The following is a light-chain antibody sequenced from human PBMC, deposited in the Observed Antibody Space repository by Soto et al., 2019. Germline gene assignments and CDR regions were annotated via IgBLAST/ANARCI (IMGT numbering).Light chain of an antibody. CDR2: WAS. CDR3: QQYFRTPLT. Sequence: DIVMTQSPDSVAVSMGERATISCKSSQTILFTSNNKNYLAWYQQKPGQPPKLLIYWASTRESGVPDRFSGSGSGTDFTLTITSLQAEDVAVYYCQQYFRTPLTFGGGTQVEIK. J-gene: IGKJ4*01. V-gene: IGKV4-1*01. CDR1: QTILFTSNNKNY.